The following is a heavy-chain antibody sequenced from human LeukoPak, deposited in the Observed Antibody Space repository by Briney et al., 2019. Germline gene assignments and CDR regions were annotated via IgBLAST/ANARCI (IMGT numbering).Heavy chain of an antibody. V-gene: IGHV3-15*01. CDR3: ATAGHTRVITVRGYHVILKYALDV. CDR2: IRSDGTT. J-gene: IGHJ6*02. CDR1: GFTFTYAW. D-gene: IGHD3-10*01. Sequence: GGSLRLFCATSGFTFTYAWMAWVRQVPGKGLEWVGRIRSDGTTDYAEPVRGRFTISRDDSKTTVYLQMNGLKTEDAAIYYCATAGHTRVITVRGYHVILKYALDVWGQGTTVTVSS.